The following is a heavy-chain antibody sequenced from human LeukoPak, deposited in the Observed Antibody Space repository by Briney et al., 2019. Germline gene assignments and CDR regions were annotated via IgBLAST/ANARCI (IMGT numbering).Heavy chain of an antibody. D-gene: IGHD3-10*01. CDR3: ARRDYGSGSYSLYNWFDP. CDR2: IYYSGST. V-gene: IGHV4-39*01. CDR1: GGSISSSSYY. Sequence: SETLSLTCTVSGGSISSSSYYWGWIRQPPGKGLEWIGSIYYSGSTYYNPSLKSRVTISVDTSKNQFSLKLSSVTAADTAVYYCARRDYGSGSYSLYNWFDPWGQGTLVTVSS. J-gene: IGHJ5*02.